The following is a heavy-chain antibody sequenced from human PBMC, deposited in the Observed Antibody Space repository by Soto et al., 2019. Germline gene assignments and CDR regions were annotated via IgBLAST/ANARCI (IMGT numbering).Heavy chain of an antibody. CDR3: AHARNDLVAFDI. D-gene: IGHD6-6*01. V-gene: IGHV2-5*02. J-gene: IGHJ3*02. CDR1: VFALNTGGVG. Sequence: QITLKESGPTLVKPTQTLTLTCTFSVFALNTGGVGVGWIRQSPGKAVEWLGLIYWDDDKRYSPSLKTRLTITKDTSKNQVVLTMTSMEPVDTATYYCAHARNDLVAFDIWGQGTLVTFSS. CDR2: IYWDDDK.